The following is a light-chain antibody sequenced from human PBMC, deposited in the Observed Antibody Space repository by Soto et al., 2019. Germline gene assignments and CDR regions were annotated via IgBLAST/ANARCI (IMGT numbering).Light chain of an antibody. CDR1: QSLVDSDDGNTY. Sequence: DIVMTQTPLSLPVTPGEPASISCRSSQSLVDSDDGNTYLDWYLQKPGQSPQLLIYTVSYRTSGVPDRFSGSGSGTDFTLKISRVEAEDVGVYYCMQRIEFPLTFGGGTKVELK. CDR2: TVS. V-gene: IGKV2-40*01. CDR3: MQRIEFPLT. J-gene: IGKJ4*01.